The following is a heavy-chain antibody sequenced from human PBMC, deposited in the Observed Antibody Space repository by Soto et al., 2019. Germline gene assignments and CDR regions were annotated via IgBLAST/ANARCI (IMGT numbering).Heavy chain of an antibody. J-gene: IGHJ5*02. CDR1: GFPFSHYW. CDR2: INPAGTIT. V-gene: IGHV3-74*01. Sequence: GGYLRLSCAASGFPFSHYWMHWVRQTPGKGLVWVSRINPAGTITNYADSVEGRFTISRDNDDSALFLQMNSLSAEDTAIYYCTSDTFGLRDTWGQGTLVTVSS. CDR3: TSDTFGLRDT. D-gene: IGHD3-16*01.